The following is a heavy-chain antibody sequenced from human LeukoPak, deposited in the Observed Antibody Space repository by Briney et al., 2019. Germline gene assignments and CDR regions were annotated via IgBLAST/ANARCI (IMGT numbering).Heavy chain of an antibody. J-gene: IGHJ6*03. CDR2: INPNSGGT. CDR3: ARAARRRWLQLGYYYYYYMDV. V-gene: IGHV1-2*02. Sequence: GASVKVSCKASGYTFTSYYMHWVRQAPGQGLEWMGWINPNSGGTNYAQKFQGRVTMTRDTSISTAYMELSRLRSDDTAVYYCARAARRRWLQLGYYYYYYMDVWGKGTTVTISS. CDR1: GYTFTSYY. D-gene: IGHD5-24*01.